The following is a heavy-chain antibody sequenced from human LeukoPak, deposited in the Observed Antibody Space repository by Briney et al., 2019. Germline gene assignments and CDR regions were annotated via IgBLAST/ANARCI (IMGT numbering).Heavy chain of an antibody. CDR1: EFTFSSYS. Sequence: PGGSLRLSCAASEFTFSSYSMNWVRQAPGKGLEWVASISNTGTFIYYADSVKGRFTISRDNARNSLYLQMSSLRADDTALYYCAREGRRLSLDHWGQGTLVTVSS. J-gene: IGHJ4*02. CDR2: ISNTGTFI. CDR3: AREGRRLSLDH. V-gene: IGHV3-21*01. D-gene: IGHD2-15*01.